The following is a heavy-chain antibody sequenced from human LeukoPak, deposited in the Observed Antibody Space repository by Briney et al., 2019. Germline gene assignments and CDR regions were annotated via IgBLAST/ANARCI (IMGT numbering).Heavy chain of an antibody. V-gene: IGHV4-61*02. CDR2: ICTSGST. CDR3: ARGENYYGSGSPFDY. Sequence: SETLSLTCTVSGGSISSGSYYWSWIRQPAGKGLEWIGRICTSGSTNYNPSLKSRVTISVDTSKNQFSLKLSSVTAADTAVYYCARGENYYGSGSPFDYWGQGTLVTVSS. CDR1: GGSISSGSYY. J-gene: IGHJ4*02. D-gene: IGHD3-10*01.